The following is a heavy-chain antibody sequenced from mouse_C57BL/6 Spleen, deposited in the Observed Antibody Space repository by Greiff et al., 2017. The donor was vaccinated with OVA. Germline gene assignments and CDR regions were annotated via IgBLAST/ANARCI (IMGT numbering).Heavy chain of an antibody. J-gene: IGHJ4*01. D-gene: IGHD2-4*01. Sequence: VQLQQSGPELVKPGASVKIPCKASGYTFTDYNMDWVKQSHGKSLEWIGDINPNNGGTIYNQKFKGKATLTVDKSSSTAYMELRSLTSEDTAVDYCARYDYDVYYAMDYWGQGTSVTVSS. CDR2: INPNNGGT. V-gene: IGHV1-18*01. CDR3: ARYDYDVYYAMDY. CDR1: GYTFTDYN.